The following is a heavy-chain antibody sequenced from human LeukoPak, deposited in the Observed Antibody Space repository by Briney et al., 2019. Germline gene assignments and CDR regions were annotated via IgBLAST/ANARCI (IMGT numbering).Heavy chain of an antibody. D-gene: IGHD1-26*01. CDR2: IIPIFGTA. V-gene: IGHV1-69*13. CDR3: ARGGGNYFDSAIDY. Sequence: SVKVSCKASGGTFSSYAISWVRQAPGQGLEWVGGIIPIFGTANYAQKFQGRVTITADESTSTAYIELSSLRSGDTAVYYCARGGGNYFDSAIDYWGQGTLVTVSS. J-gene: IGHJ4*02. CDR1: GGTFSSYA.